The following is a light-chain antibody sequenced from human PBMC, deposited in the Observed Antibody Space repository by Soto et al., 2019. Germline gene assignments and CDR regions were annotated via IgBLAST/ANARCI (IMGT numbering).Light chain of an antibody. CDR2: GAS. Sequence: VLTQSPGTLSLSPGERATLSCRASQSVTSTYLAWYQQKPSQAPRLLIYGASSRATGVPDRFSGSGSGTDFTLTISRLEPEDFAVYFCHHYASTFGQGTKVDIK. CDR3: HHYAST. CDR1: QSVTSTY. V-gene: IGKV3-20*01. J-gene: IGKJ1*01.